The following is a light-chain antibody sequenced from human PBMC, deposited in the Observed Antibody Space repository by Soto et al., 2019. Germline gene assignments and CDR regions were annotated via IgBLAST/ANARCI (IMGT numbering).Light chain of an antibody. V-gene: IGKV3-20*01. CDR1: QSVSPSS. J-gene: IGKJ4*02. CDR2: GAS. Sequence: EILLTQSPGTLSLSPGERATLSCRASQSVSPSSLAWYQQRPGQSPRLLIYGASSRATGIPDRFSGRGSGTDFTLIISRLEPEDFAVYYCKKFAGSFGGGTKVDXK. CDR3: KKFAGS.